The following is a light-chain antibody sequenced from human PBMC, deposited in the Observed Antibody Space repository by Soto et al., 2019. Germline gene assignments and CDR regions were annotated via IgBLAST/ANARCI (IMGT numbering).Light chain of an antibody. J-gene: IGLJ1*01. CDR1: SSNIGAGYD. CDR3: QSYATGLSVLYV. V-gene: IGLV1-40*01. Sequence: QSVLTQPPSVSGAPGQRVTISCTGSSSNIGAGYDVHWYQQLPGTDPKLLIYGNNNRPSGVPDRFSGSKSGTSASLAVTGLQAEDEADYYCQSYATGLSVLYVFGTGTKLTVL. CDR2: GNN.